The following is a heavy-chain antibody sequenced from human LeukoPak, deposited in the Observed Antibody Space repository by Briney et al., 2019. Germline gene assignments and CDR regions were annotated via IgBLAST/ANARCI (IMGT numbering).Heavy chain of an antibody. Sequence: KTSETLSLTCTVSGGSISSSSYYWGWIRQPPGKGLEWIGSIYHSGSTYYNPSLKSRVTISADTSKNQFSLKLSSVTAADTAVYYCARVGGIYSIGYWGQGTLVTVSS. CDR1: GGSISSSSYY. V-gene: IGHV4-39*07. D-gene: IGHD1-26*01. J-gene: IGHJ4*02. CDR2: IYHSGST. CDR3: ARVGGIYSIGY.